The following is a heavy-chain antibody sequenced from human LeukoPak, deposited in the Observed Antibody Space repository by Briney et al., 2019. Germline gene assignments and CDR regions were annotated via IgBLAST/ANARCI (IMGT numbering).Heavy chain of an antibody. CDR1: GFTFSSYT. V-gene: IGHV3-23*01. Sequence: GGSLRLSCAASGFTFSSYTMSWVRQAPGKGLEWASSIGDSGGSSYYADSVKGRFTISRDNSRNTLYLQMNSLRAEDTAVYYCAKDFVRRFDPWGQGTLVTVSS. CDR2: IGDSGGSS. CDR3: AKDFVRRFDP. J-gene: IGHJ5*02.